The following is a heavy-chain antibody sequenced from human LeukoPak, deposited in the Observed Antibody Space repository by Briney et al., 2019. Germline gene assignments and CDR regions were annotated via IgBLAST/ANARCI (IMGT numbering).Heavy chain of an antibody. D-gene: IGHD2-2*02. V-gene: IGHV3-30*18. CDR1: GFTFSSYG. CDR2: ISYDGSNK. Sequence: PGRSLRLSCAASGFTFSSYGMHWVRQAPGKGLEWVAVISYDGSNKYYADSVKGRFTISRDNSKNTLYLQMNSLRAEDTAVYYCAKDFSAGLDCSSTSCYTPPHFDYWGQGTLVTVSS. CDR3: AKDFSAGLDCSSTSCYTPPHFDY. J-gene: IGHJ4*02.